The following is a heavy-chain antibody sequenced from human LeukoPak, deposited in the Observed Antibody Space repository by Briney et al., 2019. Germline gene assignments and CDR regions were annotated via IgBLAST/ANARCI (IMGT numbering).Heavy chain of an antibody. D-gene: IGHD4-17*01. CDR2: IIPILGIA. V-gene: IGHV1-69*04. Sequence: SVKVSCKASGGTFSSYTISWVRQAPGQGLEWMGRIIPILGIANYAQKFQGRVTITADKSTSTAYMELSSLRSEDTAVYYCARDFHHDYGDYSWFDPWGLGTLVTVSS. J-gene: IGHJ5*02. CDR1: GGTFSSYT. CDR3: ARDFHHDYGDYSWFDP.